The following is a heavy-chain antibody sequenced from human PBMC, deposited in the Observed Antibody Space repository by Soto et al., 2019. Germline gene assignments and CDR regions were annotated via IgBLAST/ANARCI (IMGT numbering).Heavy chain of an antibody. V-gene: IGHV3-23*01. CDR1: GFTFSSYA. D-gene: IGHD1-1*01. CDR2: ISGSGGST. J-gene: IGHJ6*02. Sequence: GGSLRLSCAASGFTFSSYAMSWVRQAPGKGLEWVSAISGSGGSTYYADSVKGRFTISRDNSKNTLYLQMNSLRAEDTAVYYCAKRGALERLGGYYHYGMDVWGQGTTVTVSS. CDR3: AKRGALERLGGYYHYGMDV.